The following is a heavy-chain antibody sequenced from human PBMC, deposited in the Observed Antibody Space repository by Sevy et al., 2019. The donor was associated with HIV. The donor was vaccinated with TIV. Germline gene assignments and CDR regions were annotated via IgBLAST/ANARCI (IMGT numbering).Heavy chain of an antibody. J-gene: IGHJ4*02. CDR2: INAGNGNT. CDR1: GYTFSYYT. V-gene: IGHV1-3*01. CDR3: ARDVYKFCVVCRGAFDY. D-gene: IGHD3-9*01. Sequence: ASVKVSCKTSGYTFSYYTIHWVRQAPGQRLEWMGWINAGNGNTKYSQKFLGRVTFSRDTSARTVYMEVNSLRSEDTAVYYCARDVYKFCVVCRGAFDYWGRGVRVTVSS.